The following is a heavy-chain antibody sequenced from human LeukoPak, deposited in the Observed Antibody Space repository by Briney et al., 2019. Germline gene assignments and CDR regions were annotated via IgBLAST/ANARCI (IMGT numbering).Heavy chain of an antibody. CDR1: GYTFTSHY. CDR3: ARGHYSNYGDY. Sequence: ASVKASCKASGYTFTSHYMHWVRQVPEQGLEWMGIISPSGGSTGYAQKFQGRVTMTRDMSTRTDYMELSSLRSDDTAVYYCARGHYSNYGDYWGQGTLVTVSS. V-gene: IGHV1-46*01. J-gene: IGHJ4*02. D-gene: IGHD4-11*01. CDR2: ISPSGGST.